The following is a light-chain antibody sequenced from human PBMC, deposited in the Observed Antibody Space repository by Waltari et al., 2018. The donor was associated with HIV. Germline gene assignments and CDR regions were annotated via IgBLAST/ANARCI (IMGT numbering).Light chain of an antibody. CDR2: DDN. V-gene: IGLV1-51*01. Sequence: QSVLPQPPSASAAPGQRVTISCYASSSNVGNNYVSWYQHFPGTAPKLLIYDDNKRPSGIPDRFSGSKSGTSATLDITGLQTGDEADYYCGSWDSSLSGVVFGGGTKLSVL. CDR1: SSNVGNNY. CDR3: GSWDSSLSGVV. J-gene: IGLJ2*01.